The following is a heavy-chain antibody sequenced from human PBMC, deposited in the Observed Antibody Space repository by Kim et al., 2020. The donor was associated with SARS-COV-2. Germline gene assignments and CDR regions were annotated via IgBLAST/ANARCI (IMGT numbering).Heavy chain of an antibody. CDR3: ARVSYYDILTGYYLQYYYYGMDV. CDR2: ISAYNGNT. J-gene: IGHJ6*02. Sequence: ASVKVSCKASGCTFTSYGISWVRQAPGQGLEWMGWISAYNGNTIYAQKLQGRVTMTTDTSTSTAYMELRSLRSDDTAVYYCARVSYYDILTGYYLQYYYYGMDVWGQGTTVTVSS. V-gene: IGHV1-18*01. D-gene: IGHD3-9*01. CDR1: GCTFTSYG.